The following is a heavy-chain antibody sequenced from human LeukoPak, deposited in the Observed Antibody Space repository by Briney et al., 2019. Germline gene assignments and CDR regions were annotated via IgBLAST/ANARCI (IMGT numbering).Heavy chain of an antibody. CDR2: IKQDGSKK. CDR3: TRVGYIDEGIDY. J-gene: IGHJ4*02. D-gene: IGHD5-24*01. CDR1: GFPFSSFG. Sequence: GGSLNPSGVASGFPFSSFGWTWVGQAPGRGRGGVANIKQDGSKKSYVDSVKGRFTISRDNAKNSLYLQMNSLRAEDTAIYYCTRVGYIDEGIDYWGQGTLVTVSS. V-gene: IGHV3-7*04.